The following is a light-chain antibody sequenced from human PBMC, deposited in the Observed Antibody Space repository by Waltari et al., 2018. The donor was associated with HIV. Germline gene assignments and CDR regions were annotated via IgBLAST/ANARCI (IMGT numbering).Light chain of an antibody. J-gene: IGLJ2*01. CDR2: NTN. V-gene: IGLV1-40*01. CDR3: QSSDTSLSGSV. Sequence: QSVLTQPPSVSGAPGQRVTLSCPGSHSNIGTHDVHWYQQFPGTAPQLLIYNTNNRPSGVPDRFSGSKSGTSASLAITGLQAEDEADYYCQSSDTSLSGSVFGGGTKLTVL. CDR1: HSNIGTHD.